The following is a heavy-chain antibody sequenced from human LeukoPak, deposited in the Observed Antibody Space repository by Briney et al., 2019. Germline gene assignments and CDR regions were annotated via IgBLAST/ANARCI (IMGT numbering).Heavy chain of an antibody. CDR1: GITFSSYG. Sequence: GGSLRLSCAASGITFSSYGMSWVRQAPGKGLEWVSSISSTGGTTYYADSVKGRFTISRDNSKNTLYLQMNSLRAEDTAVYYCAKDLVAVAGPGVWGQGTLVTVSS. CDR3: AKDLVAVAGPGV. D-gene: IGHD6-19*01. V-gene: IGHV3-23*01. J-gene: IGHJ4*02. CDR2: ISSTGGTT.